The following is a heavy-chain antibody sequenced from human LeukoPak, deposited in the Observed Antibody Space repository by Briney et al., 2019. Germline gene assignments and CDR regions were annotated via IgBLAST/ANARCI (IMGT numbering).Heavy chain of an antibody. V-gene: IGHV3-7*01. CDR3: VRESRPGGAMGLYHNLDY. Sequence: GGSLRLSCAGSGFTFSDFWMSWVRQTPGKGLEWVANIKEDGTEKNLVDSVKGRFTISRDNTKNLLFLEMNNLRGDDTAIYYCVRESRPGGAMGLYHNLDYWGQGTLVAVSS. CDR1: GFTFSDFW. CDR2: IKEDGTEK. J-gene: IGHJ4*02. D-gene: IGHD1-1*01.